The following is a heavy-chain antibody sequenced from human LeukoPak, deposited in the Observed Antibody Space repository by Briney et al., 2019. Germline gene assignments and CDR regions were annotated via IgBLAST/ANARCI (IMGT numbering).Heavy chain of an antibody. J-gene: IGHJ6*02. Sequence: SETLSLTCTVSGGSISSYYWSWIRQPPGKGQEWIGYIYYSGSPNYNPSLKSRVTISIHTSKKQFSLKLSSVTAADTAVYYCARSIAVAGIVSDYYYYGMDVWGQGTTVTVSS. D-gene: IGHD6-19*01. CDR2: IYYSGSP. CDR3: ARSIAVAGIVSDYYYYGMDV. CDR1: GGSISSYY. V-gene: IGHV4-59*08.